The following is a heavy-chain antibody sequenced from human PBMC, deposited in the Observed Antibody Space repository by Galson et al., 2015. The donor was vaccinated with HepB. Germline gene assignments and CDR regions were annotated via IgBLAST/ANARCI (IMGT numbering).Heavy chain of an antibody. CDR2: IIPIFGTA. J-gene: IGHJ3*02. V-gene: IGHV1-69*13. CDR1: GGTFSSYA. CDR3: AHRDKDADAFDI. D-gene: IGHD2-15*01. Sequence: SVKVSCKASGGTFSSYAISWVRQAPGQGLEWMGGIIPIFGTANYAQKFQGRVTITADESTSTAYMELSSLRSEDTATYYCAHRDKDADAFDIWGQGTMVTVSS.